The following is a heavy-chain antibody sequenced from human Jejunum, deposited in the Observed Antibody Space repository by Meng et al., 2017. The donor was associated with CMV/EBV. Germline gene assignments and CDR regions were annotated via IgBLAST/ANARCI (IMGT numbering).Heavy chain of an antibody. CDR2: ISSNGGST. D-gene: IGHD1-26*01. CDR3: AREEGSGSYYF. J-gene: IGHJ4*02. V-gene: IGHV3-64*01. Sequence: FAASGFPFSSYAMHWVRQAPGKGLEYVSAISSNGGSTYYANSVKGRFTISRDNSKNTLYLQMGSLGPEDMAVYYCAREEGSGSYYFRGQGTLVTVSS. CDR1: GFPFSSYA.